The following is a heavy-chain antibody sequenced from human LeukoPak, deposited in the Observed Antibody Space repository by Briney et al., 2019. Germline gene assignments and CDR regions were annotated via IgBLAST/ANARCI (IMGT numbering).Heavy chain of an antibody. CDR1: GYTFTDYY. Sequence: ASVKVSCKASGYTFTDYYMHWVRQAPGQGLEWMGWINPNSGGTNYAQRFQGRVTTTRDTSISTAYMELSRLRSDDTAVYYCARGYDILTGYTDYWGQGTLVTVSS. CDR2: INPNSGGT. J-gene: IGHJ4*02. V-gene: IGHV1-2*02. CDR3: ARGYDILTGYTDY. D-gene: IGHD3-9*01.